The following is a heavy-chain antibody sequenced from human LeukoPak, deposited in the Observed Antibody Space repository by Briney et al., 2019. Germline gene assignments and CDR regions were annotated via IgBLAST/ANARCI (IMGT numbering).Heavy chain of an antibody. CDR1: GFTFSSYA. CDR3: AKETISSSSLAGSDY. D-gene: IGHD6-6*01. CDR2: ISGSGGST. J-gene: IGHJ4*02. V-gene: IGHV3-23*01. Sequence: PGGSLRHSCAASGFTFSSYAMSWVRQAPGKGLEWVSAISGSGGSTYYADSVKGRFTISRDNSKNTPYLQMNSLRAEDTAVYYCAKETISSSSLAGSDYWGQGTLVTVSS.